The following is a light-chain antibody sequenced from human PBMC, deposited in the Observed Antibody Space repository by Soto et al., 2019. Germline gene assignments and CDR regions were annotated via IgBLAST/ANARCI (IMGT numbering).Light chain of an antibody. CDR3: QQYNIDPRT. CDR2: RAY. CDR1: QTISAW. Sequence: DIQMTQSPSTLSASVGDRVTITCRASQTISAWLAWYQQTPGKAPKLLIYRAYTLESGVPSRFSGSGSGTQFSLTISSLQPDDFATYYCQQYNIDPRTFVGGTKWEVK. J-gene: IGKJ4*01. V-gene: IGKV1-5*03.